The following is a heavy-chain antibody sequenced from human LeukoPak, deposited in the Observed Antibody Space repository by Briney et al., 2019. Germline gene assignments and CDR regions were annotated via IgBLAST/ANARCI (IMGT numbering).Heavy chain of an antibody. CDR1: GGSISSGSYY. CDR2: IYTSGST. D-gene: IGHD5-12*01. CDR3: ARAASGYDWGYFDY. J-gene: IGHJ4*02. V-gene: IGHV4-61*02. Sequence: SQTLSLTCTVSGGSISSGSYYWRWIRQPAGKGLEWIGRIYTSGSTNYNPSLKSRVTISVDTSKNQFSLKLSSVTAAGTAVYYCARAASGYDWGYFDYWGQGTLVTVSS.